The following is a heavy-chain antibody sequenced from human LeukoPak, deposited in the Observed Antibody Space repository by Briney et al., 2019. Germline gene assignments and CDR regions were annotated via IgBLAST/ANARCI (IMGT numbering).Heavy chain of an antibody. CDR1: GFTFSSYA. J-gene: IGHJ4*02. D-gene: IGHD1-26*01. CDR2: ISGSGGST. V-gene: IGHV3-23*01. Sequence: QAGGSLRLSCAASGFTFSSYAMSWVRLAPGKGLEWVSAISGSGGSTYYADSVKGRFTISRDNSKNTLYLQMNSLRAEDTAVYYCAKMRELRLRPPDYWGQGTLVTVSS. CDR3: AKMRELRLRPPDY.